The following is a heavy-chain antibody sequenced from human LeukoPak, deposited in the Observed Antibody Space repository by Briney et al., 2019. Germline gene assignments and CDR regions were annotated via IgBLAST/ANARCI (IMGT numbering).Heavy chain of an antibody. CDR2: IYYSGST. Sequence: PSETLSLTCTVSGGSISSYSWSWIRQPPGKGLEWIGYIYYSGSTNYNPSLKSRVTISVDMSKNQFSLKLSSVTAADTAVYYCATHPPKVCTGGSCTDYWGQGTLVTVSS. D-gene: IGHD2-15*01. V-gene: IGHV4-59*01. J-gene: IGHJ4*02. CDR1: GGSISSYS. CDR3: ATHPPKVCTGGSCTDY.